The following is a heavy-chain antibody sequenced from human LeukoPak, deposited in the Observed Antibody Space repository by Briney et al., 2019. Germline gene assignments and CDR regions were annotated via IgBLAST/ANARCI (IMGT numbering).Heavy chain of an antibody. Sequence: PSETLSLTCAVSGGSISGGGYSWSWIRQPPGKGLEWIGYIYHSGSTYYNPSLKSRVTISVDRSKNQFSLHLNSVTPEDTAVYYCARLWSSGTGGVVDYWGQGTLVTVSS. J-gene: IGHJ4*02. CDR1: GGSISGGGYS. V-gene: IGHV4-30-2*01. CDR2: IYHSGST. CDR3: ARLWSSGTGGVVDY. D-gene: IGHD6-19*01.